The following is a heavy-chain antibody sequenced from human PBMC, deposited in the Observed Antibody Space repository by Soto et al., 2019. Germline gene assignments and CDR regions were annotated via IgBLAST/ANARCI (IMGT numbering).Heavy chain of an antibody. CDR1: GFTFSSYG. CDR2: IWYDGSNK. CDR3: ARDLLSPEGYCSGGSCYPPYYYGMDV. D-gene: IGHD2-15*01. V-gene: IGHV3-33*01. Sequence: PGGSLRLSCGSSGFTFSSYGMHWVRQAPGKGLEWVAVIWYDGSNKYYADSVKGRFTISRDNSKNTLYLQMNSLRAEDTAVYYCARDLLSPEGYCSGGSCYPPYYYGMDVWGQGTTVTVSS. J-gene: IGHJ6*02.